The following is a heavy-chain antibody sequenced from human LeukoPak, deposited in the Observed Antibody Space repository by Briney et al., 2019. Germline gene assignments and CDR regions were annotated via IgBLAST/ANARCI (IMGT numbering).Heavy chain of an antibody. D-gene: IGHD6-6*01. J-gene: IGHJ4*02. Sequence: SETLSLTCTVSGGSIGSNNWWSWVRQPPGKGLEWIGEMYHSGNINYNPSLKSRATISVDKSKNQFSLKLSFVTAADTAVYYCARDVGARLPGYWGQGILVTVSS. CDR1: GGSIGSNNW. CDR2: MYHSGNI. CDR3: ARDVGARLPGY. V-gene: IGHV4-4*02.